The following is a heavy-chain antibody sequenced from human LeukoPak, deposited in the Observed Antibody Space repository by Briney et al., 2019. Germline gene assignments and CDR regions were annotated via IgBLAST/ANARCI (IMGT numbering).Heavy chain of an antibody. J-gene: IGHJ4*02. CDR3: ARGPGYCSGGSCRTD. D-gene: IGHD2-15*01. CDR2: IYSGGST. V-gene: IGHV3-66*01. Sequence: GGSLRLSCAASGFTVGSNYMSWVSQAPGKGLEWVSVIYSGGSTYYADSVKGRFTISRDNSKNTLYLQMNSLRAEDTAVYYCARGPGYCSGGSCRTDWGQGTLVTVSS. CDR1: GFTVGSNY.